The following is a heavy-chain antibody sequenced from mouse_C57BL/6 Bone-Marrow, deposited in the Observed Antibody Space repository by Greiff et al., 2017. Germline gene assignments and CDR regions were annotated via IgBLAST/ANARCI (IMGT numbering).Heavy chain of an antibody. V-gene: IGHV14-4*01. CDR1: GFNIKDDY. CDR3: TPDDY. J-gene: IGHJ2*01. CDR2: IDPENGDT. Sequence: EVKLVESGAELVRPGASVTLSCTASGFNIKDDYMHWVRQRPEQGLEWIGWIDPENGDTEYASKFQGKATITADTSSNTAYLQLSRLTSDDTAVYYCTPDDYWGQGTTLTVSS.